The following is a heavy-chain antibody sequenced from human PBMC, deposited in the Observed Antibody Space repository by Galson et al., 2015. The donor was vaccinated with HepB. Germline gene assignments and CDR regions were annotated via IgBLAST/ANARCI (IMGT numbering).Heavy chain of an antibody. V-gene: IGHV2-5*01. CDR1: GFSLSTRGVG. Sequence: PARVKPARPLTLTCTFLGFSLSTRGVGEGWIRQPPGKALEGLAVIYWNHDKRYRPSLKSRLTISKDPSKNQVVLTMTNMDPVDTATYYCAPTSTYSSGWGLDYWGQGTLVTVSS. CDR3: APTSTYSSGWGLDY. J-gene: IGHJ4*02. CDR2: IYWNHDK. D-gene: IGHD6-19*01.